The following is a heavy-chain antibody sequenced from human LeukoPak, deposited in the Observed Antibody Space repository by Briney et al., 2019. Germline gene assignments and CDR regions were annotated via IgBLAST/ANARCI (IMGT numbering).Heavy chain of an antibody. CDR1: GGSLSSCSYY. D-gene: IGHD3-22*01. CDR3: ARVSRLFDY. J-gene: IGHJ4*02. V-gene: IGHV4-39*07. Sequence: PSETLSLTCTVPGGSLSSCSYYWGWLRQPPGKGLVWIGSNYYSGSNYYNPSLKSRVTISEDTSKNQFSLKLSSVTAADTAVYYCARVSRLFDYWGQGTLVTVSS. CDR2: NYYSGSN.